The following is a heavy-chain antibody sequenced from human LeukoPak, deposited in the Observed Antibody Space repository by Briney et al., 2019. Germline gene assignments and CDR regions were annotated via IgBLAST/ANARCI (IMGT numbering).Heavy chain of an antibody. D-gene: IGHD2-15*01. Sequence: LGASVKVSCKASGYTFTGYYMHWVRQAPGQGLEWMGWINPNSGGTNYAQKFQGRVTMTRDTSISTAYMELSRLRSDDTAVYYCARVGYCSGGSCYSYYYYYGMDVRGQGTTVTVSS. J-gene: IGHJ6*02. CDR3: ARVGYCSGGSCYSYYYYYGMDV. CDR1: GYTFTGYY. V-gene: IGHV1-2*02. CDR2: INPNSGGT.